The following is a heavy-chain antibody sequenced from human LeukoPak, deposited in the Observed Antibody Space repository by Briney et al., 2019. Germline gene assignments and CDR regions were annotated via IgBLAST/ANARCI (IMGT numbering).Heavy chain of an antibody. J-gene: IGHJ6*03. CDR3: ARVSVTTEYYYYMDV. D-gene: IGHD4-11*01. CDR1: GFTFSSYW. Sequence: PGGSLRLSCAASGFTFSSYWMHWVRQAPGKGQVWVSRINSDGSSTSYADSVKGRFTISRDNAKNTLYLQMNSLRAEDTAVYYCARVSVTTEYYYYMDVWGKGTTVTVSS. V-gene: IGHV3-74*01. CDR2: INSDGSST.